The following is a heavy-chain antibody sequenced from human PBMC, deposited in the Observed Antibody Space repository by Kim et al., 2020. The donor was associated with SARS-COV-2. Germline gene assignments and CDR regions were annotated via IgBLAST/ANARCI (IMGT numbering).Heavy chain of an antibody. D-gene: IGHD3-16*02. Sequence: SETLSLTCTVSGDSISSPDYYWGWVRQSPGKGLEWIGSIYFSGSTFYNPSLKSRVSISADTSKNRFSLKLSSVTAADTAMYYCASHERLFNVVSRGGKDHFDFWGQGTLVTVSS. J-gene: IGHJ4*02. CDR3: ASHERLFNVVSRGGKDHFDF. V-gene: IGHV4-39*01. CDR2: IYFSGST. CDR1: GDSISSPDYY.